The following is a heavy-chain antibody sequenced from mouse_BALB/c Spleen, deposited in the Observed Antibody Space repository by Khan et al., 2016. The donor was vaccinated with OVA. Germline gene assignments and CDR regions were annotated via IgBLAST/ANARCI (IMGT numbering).Heavy chain of an antibody. CDR1: GFTFSRFG. Sequence: EVALVESGGGLVQPGGSRKLSCAASGFTFSRFGMHWVRQAPEKGLEWVAYISSGSSTIYYADTVKGRFTISRDNPKNTLFLQMTSLRSEDTAMYYCARDSNFDYWGQGTTLTVSS. J-gene: IGHJ2*01. V-gene: IGHV5-17*02. CDR3: ARDSNFDY. CDR2: ISSGSSTI.